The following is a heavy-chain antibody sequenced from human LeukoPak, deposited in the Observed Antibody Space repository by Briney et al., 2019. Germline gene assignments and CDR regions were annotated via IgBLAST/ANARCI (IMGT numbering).Heavy chain of an antibody. CDR2: INSDGTST. CDR1: GFTFSSYW. CDR3: ARGGGGVVQYGLDV. D-gene: IGHD2-21*01. J-gene: IGHJ6*02. Sequence: GGSLRLSCAASGFTFSSYWMHWVGQAPGKGLVWVSRINSDGTSTNYADSVKGRFSISRDNAKNTLYLQMNSLRDEDTAVYYCARGGGGVVQYGLDVWGQGTTVTVSS. V-gene: IGHV3-74*01.